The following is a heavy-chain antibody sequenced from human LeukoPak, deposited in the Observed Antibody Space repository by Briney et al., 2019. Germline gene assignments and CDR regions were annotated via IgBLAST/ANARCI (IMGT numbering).Heavy chain of an antibody. V-gene: IGHV4-34*01. D-gene: IGHD2-15*01. CDR1: GGSFSGYY. CDR3: ARVTLVADLSYYMDV. CDR2: INHSGST. Sequence: SETLSLTCAVYGGSFSGYYWSWIRQPPGKGLEWIGEINHSGSTNYNPSLKSRVTISVDTSKNQFSLKLSSVTAADTAVYYCARVTLVADLSYYMDVWGKGTTVTVSS. J-gene: IGHJ6*03.